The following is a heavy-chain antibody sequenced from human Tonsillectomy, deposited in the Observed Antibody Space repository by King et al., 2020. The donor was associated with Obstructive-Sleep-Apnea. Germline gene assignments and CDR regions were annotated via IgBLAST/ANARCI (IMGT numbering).Heavy chain of an antibody. Sequence: VQLQESGPGLAKPSETLSLTCAVSGGSISYYYWSWIRQPPGKGLEWIGYIHYSGSTNYNPSLKSRVTISVDTSKNQFSLKLSSVTAADTAVYYCASLLVGATYFDYWGQGTLVTVSS. J-gene: IGHJ4*02. CDR2: IHYSGST. CDR1: GGSISYYY. V-gene: IGHV4-59*08. CDR3: ASLLVGATYFDY. D-gene: IGHD1-26*01.